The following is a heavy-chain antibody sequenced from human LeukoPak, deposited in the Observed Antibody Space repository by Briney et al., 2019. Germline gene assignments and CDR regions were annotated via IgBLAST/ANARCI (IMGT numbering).Heavy chain of an antibody. D-gene: IGHD6-19*01. CDR2: INPNSGGT. CDR3: ARDLGYSSGGFPPPTGWFDP. J-gene: IGHJ5*02. Sequence: ASVKVSCKASGYTFTGYYMHWVRQAPGQGLEGMGWINPNSGGTNYAQKFQGRVTMTRDTSISTAYMELSRLRSDDTAVYYCARDLGYSSGGFPPPTGWFDPWGQGTLVTVSS. V-gene: IGHV1-2*02. CDR1: GYTFTGYY.